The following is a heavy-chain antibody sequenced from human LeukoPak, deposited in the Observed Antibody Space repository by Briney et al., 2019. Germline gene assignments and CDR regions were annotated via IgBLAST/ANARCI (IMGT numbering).Heavy chain of an antibody. CDR3: AKSSFFGDGLGSYYPNWFDP. CDR1: GGSISSGDYY. Sequence: PSQTLSLTCTVSGGSISSGDYYWSWIRQPPGKGLEWIGYIYYSGSTYYNPSLKSRVTISVDTSKNQFSLKLSSVTAADTAVYYCAKSSFFGDGLGSYYPNWFDPWGQGTLVTVSS. CDR2: IYYSGST. J-gene: IGHJ5*02. V-gene: IGHV4-30-4*08. D-gene: IGHD3-10*01.